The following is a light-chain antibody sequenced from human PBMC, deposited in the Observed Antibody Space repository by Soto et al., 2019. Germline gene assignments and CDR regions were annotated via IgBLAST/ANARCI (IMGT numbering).Light chain of an antibody. CDR3: SSYTSSSTR. V-gene: IGLV2-14*01. J-gene: IGLJ1*01. CDR1: SIDVGGYNY. CDR2: DVS. Sequence: SALTQPASVSGSPGQSITISCTGTSIDVGGYNYVSWYQQHPGKAPKLMIYDVSNRPSGVSNRFSGSKSGNTASLTISGLQAEDEADYYCSSYTSSSTRFGTGTKVTVL.